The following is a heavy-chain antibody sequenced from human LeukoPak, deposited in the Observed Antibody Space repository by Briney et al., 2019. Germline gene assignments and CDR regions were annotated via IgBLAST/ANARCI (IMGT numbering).Heavy chain of an antibody. J-gene: IGHJ6*03. Sequence: PGGSLRLSCAASGFTFSSYNMNWVRQAPGKGLEWVSSISSSSSYIYYADSVKGRFTISRDNAKNSLYLQMNSLRAEDTAVYYCARDATADYYYYYMDVWGKGTMVTISS. V-gene: IGHV3-21*01. CDR2: ISSSSSYI. CDR1: GFTFSSYN. D-gene: IGHD1-1*01. CDR3: ARDATADYYYYYMDV.